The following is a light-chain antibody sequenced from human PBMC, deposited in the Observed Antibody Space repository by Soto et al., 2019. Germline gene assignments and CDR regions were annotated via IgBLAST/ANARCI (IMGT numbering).Light chain of an antibody. CDR3: QQYGSSPCT. V-gene: IGKV3-20*01. CDR1: QSVSSSY. CDR2: GAS. Sequence: IGLTQSPGTLSLSPVERATLSCRASQSVSSSYLAWYQQKPGQAPRLLIYGASSRATGIPDRFSGSGSGTDFTLTISRLEPEDFAVYYCQQYGSSPCTFGQGTKVDIK. J-gene: IGKJ1*01.